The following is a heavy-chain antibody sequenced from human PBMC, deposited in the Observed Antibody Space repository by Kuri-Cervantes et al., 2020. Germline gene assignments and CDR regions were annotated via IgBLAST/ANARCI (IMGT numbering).Heavy chain of an antibody. J-gene: IGHJ4*02. CDR2: ISYDGSNK. CDR3: ARDEAAAGNFDY. D-gene: IGHD6-13*01. V-gene: IGHV3-30*01. Sequence: GESLKISCAASGFTFSSYAMRWVRQAPGKGLEWVAVISYDGSNKYYADSVKGRFTISRDNSKNTLYLQMNSLRAEDTAVYYCARDEAAAGNFDYWGQGTLVTVSS. CDR1: GFTFSSYA.